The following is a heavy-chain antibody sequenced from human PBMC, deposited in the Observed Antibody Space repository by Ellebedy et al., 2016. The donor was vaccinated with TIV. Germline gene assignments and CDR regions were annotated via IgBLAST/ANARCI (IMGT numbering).Heavy chain of an antibody. CDR3: AKVVKGSLDP. D-gene: IGHD2-15*01. CDR1: GFTFSNYW. Sequence: GGSLRLXXAASGFTFSNYWMSWVRQAPGKGLEWVANIKQDGSEKYYVDSVKGRFSISRDNAKNSLYLQMDSLRAEDTAVYYCAKVVKGSLDPWGQGTLVTVSS. J-gene: IGHJ5*02. CDR2: IKQDGSEK. V-gene: IGHV3-7*01.